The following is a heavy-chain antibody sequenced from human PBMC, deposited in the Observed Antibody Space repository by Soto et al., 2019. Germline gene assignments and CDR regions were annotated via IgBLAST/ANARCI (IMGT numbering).Heavy chain of an antibody. V-gene: IGHV3-7*04. D-gene: IGHD6-19*01. Sequence: GGSLRLSCAASEFTFSRYWMDWVRQAPRRGLEWVATIKHDGSEKYYVDSVKGRFIISRDNAKNSVFLQMNGLRVEDTAVYFCARAMGTDGWSNHPFDIWGQGTMVTVSS. CDR1: EFTFSRYW. CDR3: ARAMGTDGWSNHPFDI. CDR2: IKHDGSEK. J-gene: IGHJ3*02.